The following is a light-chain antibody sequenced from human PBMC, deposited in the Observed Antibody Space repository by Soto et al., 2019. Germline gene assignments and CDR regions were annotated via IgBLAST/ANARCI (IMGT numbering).Light chain of an antibody. CDR1: SGDIGSYNR. V-gene: IGLV2-14*01. CDR2: EVT. Sequence: QSVLTQPASVSGSPGQSITISCTGTSGDIGSYNRVSWYQQHPGKAPKLIIYEVTDRPSGVSNRFSGSKSGNTASLTISGLQAEDEAEYYCSSYTNINTRACVFATETKVTVL. J-gene: IGLJ1*01. CDR3: SSYTNINTRACV.